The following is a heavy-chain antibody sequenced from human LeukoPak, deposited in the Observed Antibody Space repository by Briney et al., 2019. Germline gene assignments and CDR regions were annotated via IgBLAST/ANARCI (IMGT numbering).Heavy chain of an antibody. Sequence: GGSLRLSCAASDFTFSSYAMTWVRQAPGKGLEWVSGISGSGGTTYYADSVKGRVTISRDNSKNTLYLQMNSLRAEDTAVYYCAKDRVAGYYYYGMDVWGQGTTVTVSS. CDR1: DFTFSSYA. J-gene: IGHJ6*02. CDR3: AKDRVAGYYYYGMDV. V-gene: IGHV3-23*01. CDR2: ISGSGGTT. D-gene: IGHD6-19*01.